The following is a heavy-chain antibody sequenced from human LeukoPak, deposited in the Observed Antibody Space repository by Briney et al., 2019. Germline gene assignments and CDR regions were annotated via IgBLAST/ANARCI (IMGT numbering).Heavy chain of an antibody. J-gene: IGHJ4*02. CDR3: ARDYQVEYGDHGRGFDY. Sequence: SVKVSCKASGYTFTSYSISWVRQAPGQGLEWMGWISAYNGNTNYAQKLQGRVTMTTDTSTSTAYMELRSLRSDDTAVYYCARDYQVEYGDHGRGFDYWGQGTLVTVSS. CDR2: ISAYNGNT. D-gene: IGHD4-17*01. V-gene: IGHV1-18*01. CDR1: GYTFTSYS.